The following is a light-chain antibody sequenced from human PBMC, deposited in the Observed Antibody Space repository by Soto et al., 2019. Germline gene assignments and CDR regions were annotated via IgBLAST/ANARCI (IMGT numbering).Light chain of an antibody. CDR3: QQYGSSRT. J-gene: IGKJ1*01. V-gene: IGKV3-20*01. Sequence: ELVLTQSPGTLSLSPGERATLSCRASQSVSSSYLAWYQQKPGQAPRLLIYGASSRATGIPDRFSGSGSGTDFTLTISRLEPEDFAVYYCQQYGSSRTFGQGTQVEIK. CDR1: QSVSSSY. CDR2: GAS.